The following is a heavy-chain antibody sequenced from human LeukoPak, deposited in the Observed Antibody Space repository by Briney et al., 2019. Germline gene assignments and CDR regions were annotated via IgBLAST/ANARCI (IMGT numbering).Heavy chain of an antibody. J-gene: IGHJ2*01. CDR1: GFTFSSYE. CDR3: ARVIRGGNSRWYFDL. Sequence: PGGSLRLSCAASGFTFSSYEMNWVRQAPGKGLEWVSYISSSGSTIYYADSVKGRFPISRDNAKNSLYLQMNSLRAEDTAVYYCARVIRGGNSRWYFDLWGRGTLVTVSS. D-gene: IGHD4-23*01. V-gene: IGHV3-48*03. CDR2: ISSSGSTI.